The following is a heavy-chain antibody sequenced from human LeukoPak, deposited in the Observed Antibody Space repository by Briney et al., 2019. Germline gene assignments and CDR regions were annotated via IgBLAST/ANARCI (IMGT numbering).Heavy chain of an antibody. CDR3: ARGSIRYFDWLLGADY. Sequence: GGSLSLSCAASGFTFSNYAIHWVRKAPGKGLEWVAVITNDGNNKYYAYSVKGRFTISRDNSKNTIYLQMNSLRPADTAVYYCARGSIRYFDWLLGADYWGQGTLVTISS. V-gene: IGHV3-30*04. CDR2: ITNDGNNK. CDR1: GFTFSNYA. J-gene: IGHJ4*02. D-gene: IGHD3-9*01.